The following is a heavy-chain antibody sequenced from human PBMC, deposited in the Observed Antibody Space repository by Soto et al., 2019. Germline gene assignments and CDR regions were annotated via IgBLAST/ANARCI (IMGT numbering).Heavy chain of an antibody. V-gene: IGHV4-34*01. CDR1: GGSFSGYY. Sequence: SETLSLTCVVYGGSFSGYYWSWIRQPPGKGLEWIGEINHSGSTNYNPSLKSRVTISVDTSKNQFSLKLSSVTAADTAVYYCARGPHCSGGSCYSSAFDIWGQGTMVTVSS. D-gene: IGHD2-15*01. CDR2: INHSGST. CDR3: ARGPHCSGGSCYSSAFDI. J-gene: IGHJ3*02.